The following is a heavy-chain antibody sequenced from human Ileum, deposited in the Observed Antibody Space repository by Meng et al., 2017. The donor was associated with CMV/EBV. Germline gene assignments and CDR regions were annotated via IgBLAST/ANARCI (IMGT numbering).Heavy chain of an antibody. Sequence: ASVKVSCKSYAYTFTSYGISWVRQAPGQGLEWMGWISAYDGNTKYAQNLQGRVSLTTDTSTSTAFMELRSLRSDDTAVYHCARGAIVVVPGGTDAFDIWGQGTMVTVSS. CDR2: ISAYDGNT. D-gene: IGHD2-2*01. V-gene: IGHV1-18*01. CDR1: AYTFTSYG. J-gene: IGHJ3*02. CDR3: ARGAIVVVPGGTDAFDI.